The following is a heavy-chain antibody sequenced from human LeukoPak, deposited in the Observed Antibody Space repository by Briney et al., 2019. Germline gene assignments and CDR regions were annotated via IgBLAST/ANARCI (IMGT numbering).Heavy chain of an antibody. CDR1: GFTFSDYY. V-gene: IGHV3-11*01. J-gene: IGHJ4*02. CDR3: ARYIVGARGYFDY. Sequence: AGGSLRLSCAASGFTFSDYYMSWIRQAPGKGLEWVSYISSSGSTIYYADSVKDRFTISRDNAKNSLYLQMNSLRAEDTAVYYCARYIVGARGYFDYWGQGTLVTVSP. CDR2: ISSSGSTI. D-gene: IGHD1-26*01.